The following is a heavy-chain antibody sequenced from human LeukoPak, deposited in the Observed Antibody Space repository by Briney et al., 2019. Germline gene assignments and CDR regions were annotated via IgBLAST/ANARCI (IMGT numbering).Heavy chain of an antibody. CDR2: ISSTTSYI. Sequence: PGGSLRLSCTISGFTFSSYAMHWVRQAPGKGLEWVSSISSTTSYIYYADSVKGRFTISRDNAKNSLYLQMNSLRAEDTAVYYCAKTSMVMNFDYWGQGTLVTVSS. D-gene: IGHD5-18*01. CDR3: AKTSMVMNFDY. J-gene: IGHJ4*02. CDR1: GFTFSSYA. V-gene: IGHV3-21*01.